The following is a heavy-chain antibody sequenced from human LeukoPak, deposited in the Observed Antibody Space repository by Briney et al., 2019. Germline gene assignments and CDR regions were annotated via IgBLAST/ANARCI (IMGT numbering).Heavy chain of an antibody. CDR3: ARDYCSSTSCYDY. V-gene: IGHV3-74*01. D-gene: IGHD2-2*01. Sequence: GGSLRLSCAASGFTFSSYWMHWARQAPGKGLVWVSRINSDGSSTSYADSVKGRFTISRDNAKNTVYLQMNSLRAEDTALYYCARDYCSSTSCYDYWGQGTMVTVSS. J-gene: IGHJ4*02. CDR2: INSDGSST. CDR1: GFTFSSYW.